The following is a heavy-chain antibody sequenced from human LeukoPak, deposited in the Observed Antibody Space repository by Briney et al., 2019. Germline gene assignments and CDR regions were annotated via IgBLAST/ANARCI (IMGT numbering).Heavy chain of an antibody. J-gene: IGHJ4*02. D-gene: IGHD3-22*01. CDR1: GFTFSNYA. CDR3: ARSCITMIVVVPDY. V-gene: IGHV3-23*01. Sequence: PGGSLRLSCVASGFTFSNYAMSWVRHAPGKGLQWVSTIRQSGGITYYADSVKGRFTISRDNSKNTVYLQMNSLRAEDTAVYYCARSCITMIVVVPDYWGQGTLVTVSS. CDR2: IRQSGGIT.